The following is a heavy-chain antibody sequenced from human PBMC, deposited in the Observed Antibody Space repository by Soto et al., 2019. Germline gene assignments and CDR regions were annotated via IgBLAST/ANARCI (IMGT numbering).Heavy chain of an antibody. CDR1: GGSISSSSYY. J-gene: IGHJ6*02. Sequence: SETLSLTFTVSGGSISSSSYYWGWIRQPPGKGLEWIGSIYYSGSNYYNPSLKSRVTISVDTSKNPFSLKLSSVTAADTAVYYCARQYGSGSYGYYYYGMDVWVQGTTVT. V-gene: IGHV4-39*01. CDR3: ARQYGSGSYGYYYYGMDV. CDR2: IYYSGSN. D-gene: IGHD3-10*01.